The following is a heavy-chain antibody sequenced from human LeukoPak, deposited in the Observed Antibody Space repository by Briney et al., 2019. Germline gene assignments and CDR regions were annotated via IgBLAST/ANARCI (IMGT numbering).Heavy chain of an antibody. V-gene: IGHV3-48*03. CDR3: ARALGGSYSPDAFDI. D-gene: IGHD1-26*01. CDR1: GFTFSSYE. CDR2: ISSSGSTI. Sequence: GSLRLSCAASGFTFSSYEMNWVRQAPGKGLEWVSYISSSGSTIYYADSVKGRFTISRDNAKNSLYLQMNSLRAEDTAVYCCARALGGSYSPDAFDIWGQGTMVTVSS. J-gene: IGHJ3*02.